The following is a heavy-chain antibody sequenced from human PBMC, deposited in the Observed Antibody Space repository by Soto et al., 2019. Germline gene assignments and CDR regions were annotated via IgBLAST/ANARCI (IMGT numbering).Heavy chain of an antibody. V-gene: IGHV3-49*03. J-gene: IGHJ3*02. D-gene: IGHD1-26*01. CDR3: TARTGDPDAFDI. CDR2: IRSKAYGGTT. Sequence: GGSLRLSCTASGFTFGDYAMSWFRQAPGKGLEWVGFIRSKAYGGTTGYAASVKGRFTISRDDSKSIAYLQMNSLKTEDTAVYYCTARTGDPDAFDIWGQGTMVTVSS. CDR1: GFTFGDYA.